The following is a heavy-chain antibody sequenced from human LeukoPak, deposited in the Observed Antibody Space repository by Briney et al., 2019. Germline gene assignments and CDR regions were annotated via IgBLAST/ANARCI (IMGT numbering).Heavy chain of an antibody. CDR1: AYTFTVYY. D-gene: IGHD6-6*01. CDR3: AKTQGSRGSSLDFDS. J-gene: IGHJ4*02. V-gene: IGHV1-2*02. CDR2: INPNSGGT. Sequence: GASVKVSCKASAYTFTVYYLHWERQAPGQGLEWVGWINPNSGGTTSAQRFQGRVTMTRDTSSSTAYMELRRLRSDDTATYYCAKTQGSRGSSLDFDSGGQGTLVTVSS.